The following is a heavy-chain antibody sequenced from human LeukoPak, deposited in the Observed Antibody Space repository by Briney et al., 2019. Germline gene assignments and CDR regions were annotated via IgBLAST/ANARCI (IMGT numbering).Heavy chain of an antibody. CDR2: IYHSGST. J-gene: IGHJ5*02. V-gene: IGHV4-30-2*01. D-gene: IGHD3-22*01. Sequence: SETLSLTCAVSGGSISSGVYSWSWIRQPPGKGLEWIGYIYHSGSTYYNPSLKSRVTISLDRSKNQFSLKLSSVAAADTAVYYCARRQTPASYDSNGYYYWFDPWGQGTLVIVSS. CDR3: ARRQTPASYDSNGYYYWFDP. CDR1: GGSISSGVYS.